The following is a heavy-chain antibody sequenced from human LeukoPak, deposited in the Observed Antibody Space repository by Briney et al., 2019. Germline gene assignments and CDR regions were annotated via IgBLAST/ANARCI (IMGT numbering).Heavy chain of an antibody. D-gene: IGHD3-9*01. CDR1: GGSMSSYH. J-gene: IGHJ4*02. CDR3: ARAADYDILTGYPYYFDY. V-gene: IGHV4-59*01. CDR2: IYYSGST. Sequence: SETLSLTCTVSGGSMSSYHWNWIRQPPGKRLEWIGDIYYSGSTNYNPSLKSRVTISVDTSKNQFSLKLSSVTAADTAVYYCARAADYDILTGYPYYFDYWGQGTRATVSS.